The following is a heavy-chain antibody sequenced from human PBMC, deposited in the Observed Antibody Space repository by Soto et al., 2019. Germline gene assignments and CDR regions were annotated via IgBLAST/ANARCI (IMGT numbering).Heavy chain of an antibody. Sequence: QVQLVESGGGVVQPGRSLRLSCIASGFTFSNYGIHWVRQAPGKGLEWVALIWYDDSKKYYADSVKGRFIISRDTTKNTVHLQMNSLRAEDTAIYYCARDYCSTSSCYDYWGQGTRVIVSS. CDR3: ARDYCSTSSCYDY. CDR1: GFTFSNYG. J-gene: IGHJ4*02. D-gene: IGHD2-2*01. V-gene: IGHV3-33*01. CDR2: IWYDDSKK.